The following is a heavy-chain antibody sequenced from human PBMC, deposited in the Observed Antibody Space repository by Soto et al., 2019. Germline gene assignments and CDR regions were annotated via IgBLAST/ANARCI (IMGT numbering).Heavy chain of an antibody. J-gene: IGHJ5*02. Sequence: GGSLRLSCAASGFSFSTYNMNWVRQAPGKGLEWVSSIDASSTHIYYADSVKGRFTISRDNGKSSLYLQMDSLRAEDTALYYCVRQHYDFLGDRWGQESLVTV. V-gene: IGHV3-21*01. CDR2: IDASSTHI. CDR3: VRQHYDFLGDR. D-gene: IGHD3-16*01. CDR1: GFSFSTYN.